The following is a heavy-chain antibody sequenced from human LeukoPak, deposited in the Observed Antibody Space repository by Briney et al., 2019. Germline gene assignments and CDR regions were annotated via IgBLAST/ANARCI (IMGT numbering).Heavy chain of an antibody. Sequence: EGSLRLSCAASGFTFSSYAMHWVRQAPGKGLEWVAVISYDGSNKYYADSVKGRFTISRDNSKNTLYLQMNSLRAEDTAVYYCAGGDYVNYWGQGTLVTVSS. J-gene: IGHJ4*02. D-gene: IGHD4-17*01. CDR1: GFTFSSYA. CDR3: AGGDYVNY. CDR2: ISYDGSNK. V-gene: IGHV3-30-3*01.